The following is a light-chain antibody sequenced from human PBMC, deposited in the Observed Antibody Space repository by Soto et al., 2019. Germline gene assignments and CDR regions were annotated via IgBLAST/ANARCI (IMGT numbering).Light chain of an antibody. CDR1: QTVTSNF. CDR2: DAS. J-gene: IGKJ1*01. Sequence: EMVLTQSPATMSLSPGDRATLSCRASQTVTSNFLAWYQQNPGQAPRLLIYDASRRATGIPDRFSGSGSGTDFTLTISRLEPADFLVYYCQHYSSSLQRFGQGTRVEVK. V-gene: IGKV3-20*01. CDR3: QHYSSSLQR.